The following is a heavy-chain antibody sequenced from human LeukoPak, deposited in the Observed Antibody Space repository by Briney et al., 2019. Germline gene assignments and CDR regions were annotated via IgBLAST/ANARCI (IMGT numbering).Heavy chain of an antibody. CDR3: ARDETSFHYGMDV. J-gene: IGHJ6*02. Sequence: SQTLSLTCTVSGGSISSGDYYWSWIRQPPGKGLEWIGHIYYSGSTYYNPSLKSRVTISVDTSKNQFSLKLSSVTAADTAVYYCARDETSFHYGMDVWGQGTTVTVSS. CDR1: GGSISSGDYY. CDR2: IYYSGST. V-gene: IGHV4-30-4*01.